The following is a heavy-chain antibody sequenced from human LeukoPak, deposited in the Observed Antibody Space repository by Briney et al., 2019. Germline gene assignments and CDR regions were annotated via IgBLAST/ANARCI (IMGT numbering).Heavy chain of an antibody. D-gene: IGHD2/OR15-2a*01. V-gene: IGHV4-39*07. CDR1: GGSISSSSYY. CDR3: ARDFSAPFDY. J-gene: IGHJ4*02. Sequence: SETLSLTCTVSGGSISSSSYYWGWIRQPPGKGLEWIGSIYYSGSTYYNPSLKSRVTISVDTSKNQFSLKLSSVTAADTAVYYCARDFSAPFDYWGQGTLVTVSS. CDR2: IYYSGST.